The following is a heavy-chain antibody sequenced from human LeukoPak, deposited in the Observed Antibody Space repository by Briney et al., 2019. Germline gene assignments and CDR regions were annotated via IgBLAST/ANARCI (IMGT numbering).Heavy chain of an antibody. D-gene: IGHD2-8*01. CDR1: GFTFNSYW. J-gene: IGHJ3*02. CDR3: ARDRLTNDAFDI. V-gene: IGHV3-74*01. CDR2: INSDGSGT. Sequence: GGSLRLSCAASGFTFNSYWMHWVRRAPGKGLVWVSRINSDGSGTSDADFVKGRFTISRDNSKNTLYLQMNSLRAEDTAMYYCARDRLTNDAFDIWGQGTMVTVSS.